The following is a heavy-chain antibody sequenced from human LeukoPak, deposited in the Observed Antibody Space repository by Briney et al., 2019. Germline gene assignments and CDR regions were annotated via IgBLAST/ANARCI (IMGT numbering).Heavy chain of an antibody. Sequence: SVRVSCKASGYTFTSYGIIWVRQAPGQRLEWMGWISAYNGNTNYAEKLQGRVTMTTDTSTSTTYMELRSLRSDDTAVYYCARAPPGYCSSTSCSYYFDYWGQGTLVTVSS. CDR3: ARAPPGYCSSTSCSYYFDY. V-gene: IGHV1-18*01. CDR2: ISAYNGNT. D-gene: IGHD2-2*01. CDR1: GYTFTSYG. J-gene: IGHJ4*02.